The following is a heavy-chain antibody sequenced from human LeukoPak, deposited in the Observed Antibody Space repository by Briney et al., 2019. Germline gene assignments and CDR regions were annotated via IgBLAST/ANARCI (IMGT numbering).Heavy chain of an antibody. CDR1: GFTFSGSA. J-gene: IGHJ4*02. CDR2: IRSKANSYAT. V-gene: IGHV3-73*01. Sequence: GGSLRLSCAASGFTFSGSAMHWVRQASGKGLEWVGRIRSKANSYATAYAASVKGRFTLSRDDSKNTAYLQMNSLKTEDTAVYYCTRSNTFDYWGQGTLVTVSS. D-gene: IGHD4-11*01. CDR3: TRSNTFDY.